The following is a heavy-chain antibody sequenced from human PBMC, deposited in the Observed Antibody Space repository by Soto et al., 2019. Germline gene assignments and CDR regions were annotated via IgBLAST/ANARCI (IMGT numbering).Heavy chain of an antibody. CDR3: AKCMQAYWNYDAHHI. CDR1: GFTFSSYS. J-gene: IGHJ3*02. V-gene: IGHV3-23*01. D-gene: IGHD1-7*01. CDR2: ITASGGTT. Sequence: EVKLLESGGGLVQPGGSPRLSCAASGFTFSSYSMSWVRQAPGKGLEWVAHITASGGTTYYADSVKGRFTISRDTSRNTLYLQMNSLRAEDTALYYCAKCMQAYWNYDAHHIWGQGTMVTVSS.